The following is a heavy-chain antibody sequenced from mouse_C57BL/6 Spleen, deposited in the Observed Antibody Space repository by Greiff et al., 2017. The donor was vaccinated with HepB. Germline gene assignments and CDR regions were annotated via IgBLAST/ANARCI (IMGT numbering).Heavy chain of an antibody. D-gene: IGHD1-1*01. Sequence: QVQLQQPGAELVRPGSSVKLSCKASGYTFTSYWMDWVKQRPGQGLEWIGNIYPSDSDTHYNQKFKDKATLTVDKSSSTAYMQLSSLTSEDSAVYYCARSITTAIYYYAMDYWGQGTSVTVSS. J-gene: IGHJ4*01. CDR3: ARSITTAIYYYAMDY. CDR2: IYPSDSDT. CDR1: GYTFTSYW. V-gene: IGHV1-61*01.